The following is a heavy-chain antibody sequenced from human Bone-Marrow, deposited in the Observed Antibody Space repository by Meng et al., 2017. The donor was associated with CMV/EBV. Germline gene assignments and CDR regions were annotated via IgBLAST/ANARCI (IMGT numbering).Heavy chain of an antibody. CDR2: ISSSGSTI. D-gene: IGHD2-2*01. Sequence: GESLKISCAASGFTFSSYEMNWVRQAPGKGLEWVSYISSSGSTIYYADSVKGRFTISRDNAKNSLYLQMNSLRAEDTAVYYCAREKVPAARENYYGMDVWGQGTTVTVSS. CDR3: AREKVPAARENYYGMDV. CDR1: GFTFSSYE. J-gene: IGHJ6*02. V-gene: IGHV3-48*03.